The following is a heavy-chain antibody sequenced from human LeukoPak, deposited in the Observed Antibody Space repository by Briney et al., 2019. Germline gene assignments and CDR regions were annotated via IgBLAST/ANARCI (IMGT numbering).Heavy chain of an antibody. CDR2: ISGSGSTT. CDR1: GFSFSSYA. D-gene: IGHD4-17*01. Sequence: QAGGSLRLSCAASGFSFSSYAMTWVRQAPGKGLEWVSTISGSGSTTYYADSVKGRLTISRDNSKNTLYLQMNSLRAEDTALYYCAKGLRYSDYWGQGTLVTISS. CDR3: AKGLRYSDY. V-gene: IGHV3-23*01. J-gene: IGHJ4*02.